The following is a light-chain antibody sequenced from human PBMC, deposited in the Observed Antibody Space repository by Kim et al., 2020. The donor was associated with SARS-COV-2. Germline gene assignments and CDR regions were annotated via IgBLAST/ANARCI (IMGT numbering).Light chain of an antibody. J-gene: IGLJ3*02. CDR2: TND. Sequence: QSVLTQPFAASAAPGQRVTISCSGSSSNIGRNSVYWYQQVPGTAPKPLIHTNDQRPSGVPDRFSGSKSGTSASLAISGLRSEDEADYHCAAWDDSLNGWVFGGGTKLTVL. V-gene: IGLV1-47*01. CDR1: SSNIGRNS. CDR3: AAWDDSLNGWV.